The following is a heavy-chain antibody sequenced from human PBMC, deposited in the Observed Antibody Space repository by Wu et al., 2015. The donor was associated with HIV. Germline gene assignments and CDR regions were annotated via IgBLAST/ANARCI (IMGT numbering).Heavy chain of an antibody. Sequence: QVQLVQSGAEVKKPGASVKVSCKASGYTFTSYGISWVRQAPGQGLEWMGWISAYNGNTNYAQKLQGRVTMTTDTSTSTAYMELRSLRSDDTAVYYCAGLAFRLREQESYYDILTGYRGWFDPVGPGNPGHRLL. CDR2: ISAYNGNT. CDR3: AGLAFRLREQESYYDILTGYRGWFDP. V-gene: IGHV1-18*01. J-gene: IGHJ5*02. D-gene: IGHD3-9*01. CDR1: GYTFTSYG.